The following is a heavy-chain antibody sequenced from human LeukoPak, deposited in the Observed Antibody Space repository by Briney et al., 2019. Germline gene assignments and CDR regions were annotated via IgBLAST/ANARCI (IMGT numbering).Heavy chain of an antibody. V-gene: IGHV4-39*07. CDR2: IYYSGST. CDR1: GGSISSSSYY. Sequence: SETLSLTCTVSGGSISSSSYYWGWIRQPPGKGLEWIGSIYYSGSTYYNPSLKSRVTISVDTSKNQFSLKLSSVTAADTAVYFCARGTYYYDSSNREDWFDPWGQGTLVTVSS. D-gene: IGHD3-22*01. CDR3: ARGTYYYDSSNREDWFDP. J-gene: IGHJ5*02.